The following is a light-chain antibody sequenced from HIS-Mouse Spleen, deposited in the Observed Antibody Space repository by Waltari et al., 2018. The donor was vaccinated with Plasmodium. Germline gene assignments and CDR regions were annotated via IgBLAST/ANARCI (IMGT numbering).Light chain of an antibody. V-gene: IGLV3-25*03. J-gene: IGLJ2*01. CDR1: ALPKQY. Sequence: SYELTQPPSVSVSPGQTARITCSGDALPKQYAYWYQQKPGQAPGLVIYKDSERPSGIPWRFSGSRSGKTVTLTISGVQAEDEADYYCQSADSSGTYRVFGGGTKLTVL. CDR3: QSADSSGTYRV. CDR2: KDS.